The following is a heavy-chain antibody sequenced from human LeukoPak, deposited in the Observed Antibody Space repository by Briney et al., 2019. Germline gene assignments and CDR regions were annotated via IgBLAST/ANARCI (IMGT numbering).Heavy chain of an antibody. Sequence: PGGSLRLSCAASGFTFSVYSMNWVRQAPGKGLEWVSYISSSSGTIYYADSVKGRVTISRDNVENSLHLQMNSLRVEDTAVYYCAREFEVPAAAPDFYYYYYIYVWGKGTTVTVSS. CDR3: AREFEVPAAAPDFYYYYYIYV. CDR2: ISSSSGTI. V-gene: IGHV3-48*04. J-gene: IGHJ6*03. D-gene: IGHD2-2*01. CDR1: GFTFSVYS.